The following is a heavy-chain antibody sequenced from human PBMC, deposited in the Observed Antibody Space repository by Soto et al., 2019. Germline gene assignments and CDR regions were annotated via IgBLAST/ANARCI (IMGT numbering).Heavy chain of an antibody. D-gene: IGHD3-10*01. CDR2: INHSGST. CDR3: ASLGPPTAITMVRGVSVRSAGWFDX. V-gene: IGHV4-34*01. J-gene: IGHJ5*02. Sequence: SETLSLTCAVYGGSFSGYYWSWIRQPPGKGLEWIGEINHSGSTNHNPSLKSRVTISVDTSKNQFSLKLSSVTAADTAVYYCASLGPPTAITMVRGVSVRSAGWFDXWGQRTLVTVSS. CDR1: GGSFSGYY.